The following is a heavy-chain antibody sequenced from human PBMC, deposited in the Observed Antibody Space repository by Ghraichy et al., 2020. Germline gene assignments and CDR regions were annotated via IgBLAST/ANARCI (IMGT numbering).Heavy chain of an antibody. CDR3: TKDKEEGLGARGFDY. V-gene: IGHV3-9*01. CDR2: ISWNSALI. D-gene: IGHD3-16*01. J-gene: IGHJ4*02. Sequence: GGSLRLSCAASGFTFDDHAMHWVRQTPGRGLEWVSHISWNSALIGYADSVRGRFTISRDNAKGSLYLQMNSLRPEDTALYYCTKDKEEGLGARGFDYWGQGTLVTVSS. CDR1: GFTFDDHA.